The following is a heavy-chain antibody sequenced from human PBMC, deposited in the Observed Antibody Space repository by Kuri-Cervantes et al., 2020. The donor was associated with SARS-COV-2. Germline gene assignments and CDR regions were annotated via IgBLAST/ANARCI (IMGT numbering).Heavy chain of an antibody. J-gene: IGHJ5*02. Sequence: ASVKVSCKASGYTFTSYGISWVRQAPGQGLEWMGWISAYNGNTNYAQKLQGRVTMATETSTSTAYMELRSLRSDETAVYYCARDKDFWSGPGVNWFDPWGQGTLVTVSS. CDR1: GYTFTSYG. CDR2: ISAYNGNT. D-gene: IGHD3-3*01. V-gene: IGHV1-18*01. CDR3: ARDKDFWSGPGVNWFDP.